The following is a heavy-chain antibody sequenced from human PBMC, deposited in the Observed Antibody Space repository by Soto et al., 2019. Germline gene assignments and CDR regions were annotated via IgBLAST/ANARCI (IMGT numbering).Heavy chain of an antibody. D-gene: IGHD2-2*01. J-gene: IGHJ5*02. CDR2: IYVANGNT. Sequence: ASVKVSCKASGYTFTTYTMHWVRQAPGQRLEWMGWIYVANGNTIYSQKFQGRVTITRDTSASTAYMELSSLRSEDTAVYYCARGATVPAAMLYWFDPWGQGTLVTVSS. CDR1: GYTFTTYT. V-gene: IGHV1-3*01. CDR3: ARGATVPAAMLYWFDP.